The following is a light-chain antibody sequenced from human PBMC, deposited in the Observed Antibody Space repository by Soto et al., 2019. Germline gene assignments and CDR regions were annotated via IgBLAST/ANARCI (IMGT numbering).Light chain of an antibody. Sequence: DIQMTQSPSSVSASVGDRVTITCRASQGLSSCLAWYQQKPGKAPKLLIYGASRLQSGVPSRFSGSGSVTDFTLSINTLQPEDFATYYCQHAKSLPFNFGPGTKVESK. CDR1: QGLSSC. J-gene: IGKJ3*01. V-gene: IGKV1-12*01. CDR3: QHAKSLPFN. CDR2: GAS.